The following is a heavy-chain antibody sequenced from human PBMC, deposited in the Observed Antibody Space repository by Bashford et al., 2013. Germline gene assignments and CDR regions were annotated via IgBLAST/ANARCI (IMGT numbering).Heavy chain of an antibody. CDR3: ARAFSGSGLWYSDY. CDR2: IYYSGST. D-gene: IGHD1-26*01. J-gene: IGHJ4*02. V-gene: IGHV4-59*01. CDR1: GGSISNYY. Sequence: SETLSLTCTVSGGSISNYYWSWIRQPPGKGLEWIGYIYYSGSTKYNPSLKSRVTISVDTSKNQFSLKLSSVTAADTAVYYCARAFSGSGLWYSDYVGPGNPGHRLL.